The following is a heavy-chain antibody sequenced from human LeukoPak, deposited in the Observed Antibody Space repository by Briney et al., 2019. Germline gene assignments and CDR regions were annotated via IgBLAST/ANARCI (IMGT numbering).Heavy chain of an antibody. J-gene: IGHJ6*03. V-gene: IGHV4-39*07. CDR2: IYYSGST. Sequence: SETLSLTCTVSGGSISSSSYYWGWIRQPPGKGLEWIGSIYYSGSTYYNPSLKSRVTISVDTSKNQFSLKLSSVTAADTAVYYCARTAYCGGDCYSPRYYYYMDVWGKGTTVTISS. D-gene: IGHD2-21*02. CDR1: GGSISSSSYY. CDR3: ARTAYCGGDCYSPRYYYYMDV.